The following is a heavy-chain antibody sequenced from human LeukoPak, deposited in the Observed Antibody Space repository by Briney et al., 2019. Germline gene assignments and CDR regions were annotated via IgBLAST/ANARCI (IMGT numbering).Heavy chain of an antibody. CDR3: ARVGSSWYPYYFQH. V-gene: IGHV4-34*01. CDR1: GGSFSGYY. CDR2: INHSGST. D-gene: IGHD6-13*01. J-gene: IGHJ1*01. Sequence: PSETLSLTCAVYGGSFSGYYWSWIRQPPGKGLEWIGEINHSGSTNYNPSLKSRDTISVDTSKNQFSLKLSSVTAADTAVYYCARVGSSWYPYYFQHWGQGTLVTVSS.